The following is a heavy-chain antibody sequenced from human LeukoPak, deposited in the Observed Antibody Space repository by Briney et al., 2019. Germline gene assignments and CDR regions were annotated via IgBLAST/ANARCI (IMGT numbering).Heavy chain of an antibody. J-gene: IGHJ6*03. CDR2: INPNNGGT. Sequence: GASVKVSCKASGYTFSYYYMYWVRQAPGQGLEWMGWINPNNGGTNYAQKFQGRVTMTRDTSISTAYMELTSLRSDDTAVYYCARAGIAVAGTHAYYYYYYMDVWGKGTAVTVSS. V-gene: IGHV1-2*02. D-gene: IGHD6-19*01. CDR3: ARAGIAVAGTHAYYYYYYMDV. CDR1: GYTFSYYY.